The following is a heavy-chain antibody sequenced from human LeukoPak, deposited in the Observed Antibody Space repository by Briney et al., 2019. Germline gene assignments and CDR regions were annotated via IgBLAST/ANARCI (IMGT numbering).Heavy chain of an antibody. D-gene: IGHD3-10*02. Sequence: GGTLRLSCAASGFTFSSYGMSWVRQAPGKGLEWVSALSDSGGNTFYADSVKGRFTISRDNSKNSLYLQMNSLRAEDTAVYYCAELGITMIGGVWGKGTTVTISS. V-gene: IGHV3-23*01. CDR1: GFTFSSYG. CDR2: LSDSGGNT. CDR3: AELGITMIGGV. J-gene: IGHJ6*04.